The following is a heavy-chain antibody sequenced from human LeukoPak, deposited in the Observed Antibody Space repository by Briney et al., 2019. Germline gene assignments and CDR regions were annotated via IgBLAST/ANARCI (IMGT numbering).Heavy chain of an antibody. CDR2: IRYDGSNK. Sequence: GGSLRPSCAASGFTFSSYGMHWVRQAPGKGLEWVAFIRYDGSNKYYADSVKGRFTISRDNSKNTLYLQMNSLRAEDTAVYYCAKGPGSDYYFDYWGQGTLVTVSS. J-gene: IGHJ4*02. V-gene: IGHV3-30*02. CDR3: AKGPGSDYYFDY. D-gene: IGHD2-21*02. CDR1: GFTFSSYG.